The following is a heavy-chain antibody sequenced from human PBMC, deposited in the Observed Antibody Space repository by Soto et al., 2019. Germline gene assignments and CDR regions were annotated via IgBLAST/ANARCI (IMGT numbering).Heavy chain of an antibody. CDR2: ISGSSSSI. Sequence: GGSLRLSCAASGFTFSTYDMNWVRQAPGKGLEWISYISGSSSSISYADSVKGRFTISRDNAKNSLYLQMNSLRDEDTAVYYCARESRFLEWLSLNWFDPWGQGTLVTVSS. CDR1: GFTFSTYD. V-gene: IGHV3-48*02. J-gene: IGHJ5*02. D-gene: IGHD3-3*01. CDR3: ARESRFLEWLSLNWFDP.